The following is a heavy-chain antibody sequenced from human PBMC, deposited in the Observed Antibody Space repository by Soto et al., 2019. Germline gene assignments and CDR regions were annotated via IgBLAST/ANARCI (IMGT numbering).Heavy chain of an antibody. J-gene: IGHJ4*02. CDR1: GFTFSSYA. V-gene: IGHV3-23*01. CDR3: AKAPRITMIVVVITYYFDY. D-gene: IGHD3-22*01. CDR2: ISGSGGST. Sequence: EVQLLESGGGLVQPGGSLRLSCAASGFTFSSYAMSWVRQAPGKGLEWVSAISGSGGSTYYADSVKGRFTISRDNSKNTLYLQMNSLRAEDTAVYYCAKAPRITMIVVVITYYFDYWGQGTLVTVSS.